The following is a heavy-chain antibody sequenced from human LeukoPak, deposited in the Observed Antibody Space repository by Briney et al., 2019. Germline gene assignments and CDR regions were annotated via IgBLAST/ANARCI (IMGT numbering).Heavy chain of an antibody. D-gene: IGHD2-15*01. CDR1: GFTVSSNY. V-gene: IGHV3-53*01. Sequence: GGSLRLSCAASGFTVSSNYMSWVRQAPGKGLEWISVIYSDGTLYYADSVQGRFTLSRDNSKNTVYLQMNSLRAEDTALYFCARVNSYRSGGSCYLSYYYYMDVWGKGTTVTVSS. CDR2: IYSDGTL. CDR3: ARVNSYRSGGSCYLSYYYYMDV. J-gene: IGHJ6*03.